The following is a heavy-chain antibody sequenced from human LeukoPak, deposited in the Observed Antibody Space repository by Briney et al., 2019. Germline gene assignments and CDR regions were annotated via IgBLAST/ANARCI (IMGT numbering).Heavy chain of an antibody. J-gene: IGHJ4*02. D-gene: IGHD3-16*01. CDR1: GFTFSTYE. V-gene: IGHV3-48*03. CDR3: VSAYGGLLDY. Sequence: GGSLRLSCAASGFTFSTYEMNWVRQVPGKGLEWVSYISGSGTTIYYADSVKGRFAISRDNTKNSMYLQMNSLRGEDTAVYYCVSAYGGLLDYWGQGTLVTVSS. CDR2: ISGSGTTI.